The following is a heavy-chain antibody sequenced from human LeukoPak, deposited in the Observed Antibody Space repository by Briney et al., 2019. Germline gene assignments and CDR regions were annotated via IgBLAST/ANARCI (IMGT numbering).Heavy chain of an antibody. CDR3: TRGGFYDGSGYYPFDY. J-gene: IGHJ4*02. Sequence: GGSLRLSCVASGFIFSKYGMHWVRQAPGRGLEWVAFIQCDESNKYYADSIKGRFTLSRDNSKNTLYLQMNSLRPEDTAVYYCTRGGFYDGSGYYPFDYWGQGTLVTVSS. CDR2: IQCDESNK. D-gene: IGHD3-22*01. V-gene: IGHV3-30*02. CDR1: GFIFSKYG.